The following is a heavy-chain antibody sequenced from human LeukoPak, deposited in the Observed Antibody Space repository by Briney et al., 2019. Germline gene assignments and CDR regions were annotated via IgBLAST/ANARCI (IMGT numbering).Heavy chain of an antibody. CDR3: AKNSGSGNARRSPFRPSLVTTPQNFDY. J-gene: IGHJ4*02. Sequence: PGGSLRLSCAASGFAFSDYAMSWVRQAPGKGLEWVSLISGNTGTTYYADSVTDRFTISRDNSKNTLYLQMNNLRAEDTALYYCAKNSGSGNARRSPFRPSLVTTPQNFDYWGQGTLVTVSS. CDR2: ISGNTGTT. D-gene: IGHD2-21*02. CDR1: GFAFSDYA. V-gene: IGHV3-23*01.